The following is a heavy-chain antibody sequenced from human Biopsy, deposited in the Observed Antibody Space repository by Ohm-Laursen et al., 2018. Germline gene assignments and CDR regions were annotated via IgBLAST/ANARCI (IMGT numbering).Heavy chain of an antibody. J-gene: IGHJ4*02. CDR3: ARGSNDFGGLYFPR. Sequence: GTLSLTCTVSAGSFTGHYWSWIRQPPGKGLEWIGHISYTGYTSYNASLKSRVTISVDTSRNHFSLRLSSLTAADTAVYYCARGSNDFGGLYFPRWGQGTLLTVSS. CDR2: ISYTGYT. CDR1: AGSFTGHY. D-gene: IGHD4-23*01. V-gene: IGHV4-59*11.